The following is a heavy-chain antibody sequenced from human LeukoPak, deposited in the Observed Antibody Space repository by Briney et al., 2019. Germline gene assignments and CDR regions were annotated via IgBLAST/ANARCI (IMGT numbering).Heavy chain of an antibody. J-gene: IGHJ5*02. Sequence: SVKDSFKASVGTFISYAINWVRQTPARRREWMGRIIHIFGRASNAQTFEARVTITNDESTNTHYIQLSKQRSDGTAVCYFARVSYYGLNKWFDPWGQGTLVTVAS. CDR1: VGTFISYA. V-gene: IGHV1-69*05. CDR2: IIHIFGRA. CDR3: ARVSYYGLNKWFDP. D-gene: IGHD1-26*01.